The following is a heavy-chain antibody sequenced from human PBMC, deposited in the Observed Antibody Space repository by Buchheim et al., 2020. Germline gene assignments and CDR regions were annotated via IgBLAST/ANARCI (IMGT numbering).Heavy chain of an antibody. CDR2: ISYDGSNK. Sequence: QVQLVESGGGVVQPGRSLRLSCAASGFTFSSYGMHWVRQAPGKGLEWVAVISYDGSNKYYADSVKGRFTISRDNSKNPLYLQMNSLRAEDTAVYYCAKDHDFWSGYPGLLDYWGQGTL. D-gene: IGHD3-3*01. CDR3: AKDHDFWSGYPGLLDY. J-gene: IGHJ4*02. V-gene: IGHV3-30*18. CDR1: GFTFSSYG.